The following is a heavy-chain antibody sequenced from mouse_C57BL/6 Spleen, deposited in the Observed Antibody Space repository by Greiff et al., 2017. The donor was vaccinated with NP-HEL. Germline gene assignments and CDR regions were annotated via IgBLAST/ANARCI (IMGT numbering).Heavy chain of an antibody. CDR1: GYTFTDYY. CDR2: INPNNGGT. J-gene: IGHJ3*01. Sequence: EVQLQQSGPELVKPGASVKISCKASGYTFTDYYMNWVKQSHGKSLEWIGDINPNNGGTSYNQKFKGKATLTVDKSSSTAYMELRSLTSEDTAIYYCARFGDYTGFAYWGQGTLVTVSA. V-gene: IGHV1-26*01. CDR3: ARFGDYTGFAY. D-gene: IGHD2-4*01.